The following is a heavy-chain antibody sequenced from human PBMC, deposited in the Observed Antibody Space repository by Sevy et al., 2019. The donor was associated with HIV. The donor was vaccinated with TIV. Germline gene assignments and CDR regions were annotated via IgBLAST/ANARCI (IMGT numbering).Heavy chain of an antibody. D-gene: IGHD3-22*01. CDR3: AGDYYDSSGYYNNWFDP. Sequence: SETLSLTCTVSGGSISSYYWSWIRQPAGKGLEWIGRIYTSGSTNYNPSLKSRVTMSVDTSKNQFSLKLSAVTAADTAVYYCAGDYYDSSGYYNNWFDPWGQGTLVTVSS. J-gene: IGHJ5*02. CDR1: GGSISSYY. CDR2: IYTSGST. V-gene: IGHV4-4*07.